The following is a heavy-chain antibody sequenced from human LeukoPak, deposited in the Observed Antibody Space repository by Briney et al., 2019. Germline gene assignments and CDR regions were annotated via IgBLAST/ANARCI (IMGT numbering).Heavy chain of an antibody. D-gene: IGHD4-17*01. CDR3: GRDMTTETTCYLQH. CDR2: IRSRSRHI. J-gene: IGHJ1*01. CDR1: GFTFSTYA. V-gene: IGHV3-21*01. Sequence: GGALRLSCAASGFTFSTYAMNWVGQAPAKGLGGVSSIRSRSRHIYYADSVKGRFSISRDDARNALFLQRNGLRDENTAVYYCGRDMTTETTCYLQHWGQGTLVTVSS.